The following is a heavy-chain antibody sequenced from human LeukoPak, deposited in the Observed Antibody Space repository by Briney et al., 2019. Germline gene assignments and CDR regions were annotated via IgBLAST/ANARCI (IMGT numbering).Heavy chain of an antibody. CDR2: INSDGSST. Sequence: GGSLRLSCAASGFTFSRYWMHWVRQGPGKGLVWVSLINSDGSSTTYADSVKGRFTISRDNARDTLYLQMNSLRAEDTAVYYCARDRGHVPDYGGQGTLVTVSS. D-gene: IGHD5-12*01. CDR3: ARDRGHVPDY. V-gene: IGHV3-74*01. J-gene: IGHJ4*02. CDR1: GFTFSRYW.